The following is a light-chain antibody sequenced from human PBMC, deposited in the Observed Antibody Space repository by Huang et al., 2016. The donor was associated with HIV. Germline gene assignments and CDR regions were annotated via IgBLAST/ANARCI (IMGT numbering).Light chain of an antibody. CDR3: QQYGTSPIT. Sequence: EIVMTQSPATLSVSPGERATLSCRASQSVSSNLAWYQQKPGQAPRLLIYGASSRATGIPDRFSGGGSGTDLTLTISRLEPEDFAVYYCQQYGTSPITFGQGTRLEIK. CDR1: QSVSSN. J-gene: IGKJ5*01. CDR2: GAS. V-gene: IGKV3-20*01.